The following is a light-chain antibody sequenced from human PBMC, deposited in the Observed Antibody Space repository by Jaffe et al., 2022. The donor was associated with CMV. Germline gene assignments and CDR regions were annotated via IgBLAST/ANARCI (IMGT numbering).Light chain of an antibody. V-gene: IGLV2-23*02. Sequence: QSALTQPASVSGSPGQSITISCTGTSSDVGNYNLVSWYQQYPGKAPKLIISEVTKRPSGVSNRFSGSKSGNTASLTISGLQAEDEADYYCCSSAGSTTLDVIFGGGTKLTVL. J-gene: IGLJ2*01. CDR2: EVT. CDR3: CSSAGSTTLDVI. CDR1: SSDVGNYNL.